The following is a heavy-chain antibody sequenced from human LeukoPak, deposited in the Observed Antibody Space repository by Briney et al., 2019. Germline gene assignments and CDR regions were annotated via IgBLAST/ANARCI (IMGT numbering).Heavy chain of an antibody. CDR3: ARGVRQLETPDYFDY. CDR1: GYTFTGYY. V-gene: IGHV1-2*04. Sequence: ASVKVSCKASGYTFTGYYMHWVRQAPGQGLEWMGWINPNSGGTNYAQKFQGWVTMTRDTSISTAYMELSRLRSDDTAVYYCARGVRQLETPDYFDYWGQGTTVTVSS. CDR2: INPNSGGT. J-gene: IGHJ4*03. D-gene: IGHD6-13*01.